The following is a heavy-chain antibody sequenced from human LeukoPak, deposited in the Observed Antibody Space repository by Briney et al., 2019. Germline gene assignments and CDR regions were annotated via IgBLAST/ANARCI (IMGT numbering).Heavy chain of an antibody. D-gene: IGHD3-10*01. Sequence: ASVKVSCKASGGTFSSYAISWARQAPGQGLEWMGGIIPIFGTANYAQKFQGRVTITTDESTSTAYMELSSLRSEDTAVYYCARLTLEYGSGSYYDYWGQRTLVTVSS. CDR3: ARLTLEYGSGSYYDY. CDR1: GGTFSSYA. CDR2: IIPIFGTA. V-gene: IGHV1-69*05. J-gene: IGHJ4*02.